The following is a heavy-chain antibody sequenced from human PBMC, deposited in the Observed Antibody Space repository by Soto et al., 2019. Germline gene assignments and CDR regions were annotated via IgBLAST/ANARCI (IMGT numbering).Heavy chain of an antibody. CDR1: CGSISCFY. Sequence: SSGTQSLPCTVSCGSISCFYWSRIREPPRKGLEWIGYIYYSGSTNYNPSLKSRVTISVDTSKNQFSLKLSSVTAADTAVYYCARERYCGGDCSDAFDIWGQGTMVTVSS. CDR2: IYYSGST. J-gene: IGHJ3*02. D-gene: IGHD2-21*02. V-gene: IGHV4-59*01. CDR3: ARERYCGGDCSDAFDI.